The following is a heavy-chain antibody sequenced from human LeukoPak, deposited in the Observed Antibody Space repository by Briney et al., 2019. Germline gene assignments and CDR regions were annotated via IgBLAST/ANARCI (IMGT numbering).Heavy chain of an antibody. V-gene: IGHV1-69*05. D-gene: IGHD6-19*01. Sequence: ASVKVSCKASGGTFSSYAISWVRQDPGQGLELMGRIIPIFGTANYAQKFQGRVTITTDESTSTAYMELSSPRSEDTAVYYCARDNQGYSSGWYCFDYWGQGTLVTVSS. CDR2: IIPIFGTA. J-gene: IGHJ4*02. CDR1: GGTFSSYA. CDR3: ARDNQGYSSGWYCFDY.